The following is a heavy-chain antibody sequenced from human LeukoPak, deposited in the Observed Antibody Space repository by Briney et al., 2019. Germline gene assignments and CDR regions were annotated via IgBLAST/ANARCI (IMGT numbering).Heavy chain of an antibody. V-gene: IGHV3-30*18. CDR2: ILYDGSNK. J-gene: IGHJ2*01. D-gene: IGHD1-1*01. CDR1: GFTFSSYG. Sequence: GGSLRLSCAASGFTFSSYGMHWVRQAPGKGLEWMTVILYDGSNKYYADSVKGRFTISRDNSKNTLYLQMNSLRAEDTAVYYCAKSSTGRGDWYFDLWGRGTLVTVSS. CDR3: AKSSTGRGDWYFDL.